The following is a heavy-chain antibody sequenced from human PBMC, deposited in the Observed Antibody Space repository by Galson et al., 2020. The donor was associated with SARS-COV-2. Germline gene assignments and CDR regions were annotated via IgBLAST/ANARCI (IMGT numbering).Heavy chain of an antibody. CDR2: IYYSGST. CDR1: GGSISSGDYY. Sequence: ETSETLSLTCTVSGGSISSGDYYWSWIRQPPGKGLEWIGYIYYSGSTYYNPSLKSRVTISVDTSKNQFSLKLSSVTAADTAVYYCARERPDYCDTGLDGAFDIWGQGKMVTVSS. V-gene: IGHV4-30-4*02. CDR3: ARERPDYCDTGLDGAFDI. D-gene: IGHD3-22*01. J-gene: IGHJ3*02.